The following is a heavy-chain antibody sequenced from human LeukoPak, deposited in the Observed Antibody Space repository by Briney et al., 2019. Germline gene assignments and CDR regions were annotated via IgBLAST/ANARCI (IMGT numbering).Heavy chain of an antibody. Sequence: GGSLRLSCAASGFTLSSYGMHWVRQAPGKGLEWVAVIWYDGSNKYYADSVKGRFTISRDNSKNTLYLQMNSLRAEDTAVYYCARERSIFGVVNTYYYYGMDVWGQGTTVTVSS. J-gene: IGHJ6*02. CDR3: ARERSIFGVVNTYYYYGMDV. CDR2: IWYDGSNK. CDR1: GFTLSSYG. D-gene: IGHD3-3*01. V-gene: IGHV3-33*01.